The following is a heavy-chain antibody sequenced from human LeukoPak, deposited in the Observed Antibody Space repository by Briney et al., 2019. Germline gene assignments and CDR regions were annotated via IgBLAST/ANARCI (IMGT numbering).Heavy chain of an antibody. V-gene: IGHV3-64D*06. CDR3: VKGSFGYSSNLAFDY. CDR2: ISSNGGST. CDR1: GFTFSSYA. D-gene: IGHD5-18*01. Sequence: GGPLGLSCSASGFTFSSYAMHWVRQAPGKGLEYVSAISSNGGSTYYADSVKGRFTISRDNSKNTLYLQMSSLRAEDTAVYYCVKGSFGYSSNLAFDYWGQGTLVTVSS. J-gene: IGHJ4*02.